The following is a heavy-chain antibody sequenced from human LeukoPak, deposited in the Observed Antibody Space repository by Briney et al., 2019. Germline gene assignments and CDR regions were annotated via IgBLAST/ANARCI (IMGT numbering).Heavy chain of an antibody. J-gene: IGHJ4*02. V-gene: IGHV3-53*01. D-gene: IGHD6-6*01. CDR1: GFTVSSNY. CDR2: IYSGGST. Sequence: GGSLRLSCAASGFTVSSNYMSWVRQAPGKGLEWVSVIYSGGSTYYADSVKGRFTISRDNSKNTLYPQMNSLRAEETAVYYCARSYSSSSPFDYWGQGTLVTVSS. CDR3: ARSYSSSSPFDY.